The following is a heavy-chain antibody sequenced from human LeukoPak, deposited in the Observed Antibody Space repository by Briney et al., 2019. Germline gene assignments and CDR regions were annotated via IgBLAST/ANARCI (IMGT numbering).Heavy chain of an antibody. J-gene: IGHJ5*02. Sequence: SETLSLTCAVSGGSISSGGYYWGWIRQPPGKGLEWIGEINHSGSTNYNPSLKSRVTISVDTSKNQFSLKLSSVTAADTAVYYCARAGRLVVVPAAKDNWFDPWGQGTLVTVSS. CDR2: INHSGST. CDR3: ARAGRLVVVPAAKDNWFDP. CDR1: GGSISSGGYY. D-gene: IGHD2-2*01. V-gene: IGHV4-39*07.